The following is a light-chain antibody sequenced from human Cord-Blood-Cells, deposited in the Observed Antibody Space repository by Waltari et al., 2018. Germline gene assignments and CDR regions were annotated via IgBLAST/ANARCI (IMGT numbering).Light chain of an antibody. CDR2: EVS. Sequence: QSALTQPPSASASPGQSVTISCTGTTSHVARSNYVSWYQQHPGKAPKLMIYEVSKRPSGVPDRFSGSKSGNTASLTVSGLQAEDEADYYCSSYAGSNNYVFGTGTKVTVL. J-gene: IGLJ1*01. CDR1: TSHVARSNY. V-gene: IGLV2-8*01. CDR3: SSYAGSNNYV.